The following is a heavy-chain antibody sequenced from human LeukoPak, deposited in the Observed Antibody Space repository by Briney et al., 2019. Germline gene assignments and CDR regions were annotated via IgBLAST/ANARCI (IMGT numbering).Heavy chain of an antibody. D-gene: IGHD2-2*01. CDR2: LSGSGYNT. J-gene: IGHJ4*02. V-gene: IGHV3-23*01. Sequence: GGSLRLSCAASGFTFSSHALSWVRQAPGEGLEWVSSLSGSGYNTYCADSVKGRFTISRDNSKNTVYLQMNSLRAEDTAVYYCAKDPYGTRYFDYWGQGTLVTVSS. CDR3: AKDPYGTRYFDY. CDR1: GFTFSSHA.